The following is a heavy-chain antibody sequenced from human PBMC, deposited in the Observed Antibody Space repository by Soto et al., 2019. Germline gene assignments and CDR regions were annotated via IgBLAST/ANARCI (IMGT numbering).Heavy chain of an antibody. CDR3: ARDWRTASIYLDY. Sequence: LVQSGAEVKKPGASVKVYCKASGYTFTNYGISWVRQAPGQGLEWMGWISAYNGTTNYGQKFQGRVTMTTDTSTSTAYMDLRSLRSDDTAVYYCARDWRTASIYLDYWGQGTLVTVSS. CDR1: GYTFTNYG. J-gene: IGHJ4*02. CDR2: ISAYNGTT. D-gene: IGHD1-1*01. V-gene: IGHV1-18*01.